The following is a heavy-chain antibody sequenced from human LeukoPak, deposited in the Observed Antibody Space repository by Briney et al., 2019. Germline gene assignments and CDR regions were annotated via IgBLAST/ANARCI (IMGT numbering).Heavy chain of an antibody. Sequence: SETLSLTCTVSGGSISSGDYYWSWIRQPPGKGLEWIGYIFHSGASNYNPSLKSRVTMSVDTSKSQFSLKLTSVTAADTAVYYCASRDDKFDYWGQGTLVTVSS. D-gene: IGHD5-24*01. J-gene: IGHJ4*02. CDR1: GGSISSGDYY. V-gene: IGHV4-61*08. CDR2: IFHSGAS. CDR3: ASRDDKFDY.